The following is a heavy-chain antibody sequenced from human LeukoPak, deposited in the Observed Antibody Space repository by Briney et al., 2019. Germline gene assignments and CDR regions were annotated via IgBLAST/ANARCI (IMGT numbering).Heavy chain of an antibody. CDR2: NSHNGVGT. Sequence: PGGTQGLLYAASRFTFSRYSMHGARQPPRKGLEYVSSNSHNGVGTYYANSVKDRFTTSRDNSKNTLYLQMGSLRAEDLAVYYCAREIYGDSDTYYFDYWGQGTLVTVSS. V-gene: IGHV3-64*01. D-gene: IGHD4-17*01. CDR3: AREIYGDSDTYYFDY. J-gene: IGHJ4*02. CDR1: RFTFSRYS.